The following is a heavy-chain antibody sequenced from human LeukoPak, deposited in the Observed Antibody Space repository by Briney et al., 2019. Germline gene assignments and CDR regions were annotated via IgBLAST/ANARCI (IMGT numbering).Heavy chain of an antibody. V-gene: IGHV5-51*01. J-gene: IGHJ4*01. CDR3: STKKNDYLDR. D-gene: IGHD5-12*01. CDR1: GYNFRKSW. CDR2: IYPDDFDT. Sequence: GESLKISCRASGYNFRKSWIGWVRQTPAKGLEWLGIIYPDDFDTIYNPSFEGHVTISADNSITTAYVQWKSLKASDSGLYFCSTKKNDYLDRWGRGTLVTVSS.